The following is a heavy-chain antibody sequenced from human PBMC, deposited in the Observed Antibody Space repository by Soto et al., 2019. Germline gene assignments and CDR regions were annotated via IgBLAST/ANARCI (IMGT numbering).Heavy chain of an antibody. J-gene: IGHJ6*02. CDR1: GYSFTSYW. CDR3: ARYQRYCSGGSCYWNDDYYYYYGMDV. V-gene: IGHV5-10-1*01. D-gene: IGHD2-15*01. Sequence: GESLKISCKGSGYSFTSYWISWVRQMPGKGLEWMGRIDPSDSYTNYSPSFQGHVTISADKSISTAYLQWSSLKASDTAMYYCARYQRYCSGGSCYWNDDYYYYYGMDVWGQGTTVTVSS. CDR2: IDPSDSYT.